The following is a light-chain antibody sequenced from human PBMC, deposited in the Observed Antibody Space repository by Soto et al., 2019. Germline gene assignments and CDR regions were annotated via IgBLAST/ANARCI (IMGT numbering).Light chain of an antibody. CDR1: QSRGKY. Sequence: DIQMTQSPSCLSSSGGERVAISCGASQSRGKYLSWFQQAPGNAPKLLIYAASGLQSGVPSRFSGSGSGTAFTLTINSLQREDFATYYCQQTYNTPLTFGGGTKVDI. CDR3: QQTYNTPLT. V-gene: IGKV1-39*01. CDR2: AAS. J-gene: IGKJ4*01.